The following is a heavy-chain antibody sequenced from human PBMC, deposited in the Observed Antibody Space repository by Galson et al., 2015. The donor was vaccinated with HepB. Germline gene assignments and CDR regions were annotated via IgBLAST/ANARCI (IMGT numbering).Heavy chain of an antibody. J-gene: IGHJ4*02. V-gene: IGHV3-72*01. Sequence: SLRLSCAASGFTFSDYYMDWVRQAPGKGLEWVGRTRNKANSYTTEYAASVKGRFTISRDESYNSLYLQMNSLQTEDTAVYYCARAAYCSGGSCWGFDYWGQGTLVTVSP. D-gene: IGHD2-15*01. CDR3: ARAAYCSGGSCWGFDY. CDR2: TRNKANSYTT. CDR1: GFTFSDYY.